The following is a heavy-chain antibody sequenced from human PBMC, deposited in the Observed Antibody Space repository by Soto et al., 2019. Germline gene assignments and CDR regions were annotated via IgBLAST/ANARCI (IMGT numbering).Heavy chain of an antibody. CDR1: GGSVSSGSYY. CDR3: ARSIMITFGGAPEPSFGY. Sequence: SETLFLTCTVSGGSVSSGSYYWSWIRQPPGKGLEWIGYIYYSGSTNYNHSLKSRVTISVDTSKNQFSLKLSSVTAADTAVYYSARSIMITFGGAPEPSFGYWGQGTLVTVSS. D-gene: IGHD3-16*01. CDR2: IYYSGST. J-gene: IGHJ4*02. V-gene: IGHV4-61*01.